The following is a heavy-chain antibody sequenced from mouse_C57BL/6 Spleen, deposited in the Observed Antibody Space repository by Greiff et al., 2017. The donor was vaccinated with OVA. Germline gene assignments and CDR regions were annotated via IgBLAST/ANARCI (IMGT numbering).Heavy chain of an antibody. J-gene: IGHJ1*03. Sequence: QVPLPQSGPCLVQPSQNPSTTCPVSGFSLTSHGLNWGCQSPGKGLEWLGVIWRGGSTDYNAAFMSRLSITKDNSKSQVFFKMNSLQADDTAIYYCAKGTTARYFDVWGTGTTVTVSS. D-gene: IGHD1-2*01. CDR3: AKGTTARYFDV. CDR1: GFSLTSHG. CDR2: IWRGGST. V-gene: IGHV2-5*01.